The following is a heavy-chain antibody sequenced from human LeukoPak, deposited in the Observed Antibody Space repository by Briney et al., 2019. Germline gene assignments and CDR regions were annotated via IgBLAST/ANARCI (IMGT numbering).Heavy chain of an antibody. CDR2: ISAYNGNT. CDR1: GYTFTSYG. V-gene: IGHV1-18*01. CDR3: ARGPRGFYYDSSAYHPLDY. Sequence: ASVKVSCKASGYTFTSYGISWVRQAPGQGLEWMGWISAYNGNTNYAQKLQGRVTMTTDTSTTTVYMELRSLRSDDTAVYFCARGPRGFYYDSSAYHPLDYWGQGTLVTVSS. D-gene: IGHD3-22*01. J-gene: IGHJ4*02.